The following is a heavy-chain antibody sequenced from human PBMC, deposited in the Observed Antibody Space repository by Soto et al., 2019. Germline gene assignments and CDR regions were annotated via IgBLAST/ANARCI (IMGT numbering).Heavy chain of an antibody. CDR1: GGSISSSNYY. J-gene: IGHJ4*02. D-gene: IGHD1-26*01. V-gene: IGHV4-39*01. CDR3: ARHGAGGSTRPYYFDY. CDR2: ISYSGST. Sequence: PSETLSLTCTVSGGSISSSNYYWVWIRQPPGKGLEWIGSISYSGSTYYNSSLKTRVTISVDTSKSQFSLKLSSVTAADTAVYFCARHGAGGSTRPYYFDYWGPGTLVTVSS.